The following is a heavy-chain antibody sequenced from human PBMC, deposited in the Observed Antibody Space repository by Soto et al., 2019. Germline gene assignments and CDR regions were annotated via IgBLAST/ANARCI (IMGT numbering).Heavy chain of an antibody. D-gene: IGHD2-2*01. V-gene: IGHV1-69*02. Sequence: SVKVSCKASGGTFSSYNISWVRQAPGQGLEWMGRIIPILGIANYAQKFQGRVTITADKSTSTAYMELSSLRSEDTAVYYCATGEDRRYCSSTSCYRDYWGQGTLVTVSS. CDR1: GGTFSSYN. CDR3: ATGEDRRYCSSTSCYRDY. CDR2: IIPILGIA. J-gene: IGHJ4*02.